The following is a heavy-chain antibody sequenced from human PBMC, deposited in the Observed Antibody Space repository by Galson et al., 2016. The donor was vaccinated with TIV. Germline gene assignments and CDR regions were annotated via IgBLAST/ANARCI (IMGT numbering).Heavy chain of an antibody. CDR1: GFTFSRFG. D-gene: IGHD7-27*01. V-gene: IGHV3-30*18. CDR3: AKDRDLYPPFMGTFDH. Sequence: SLRLSCASTGFTFSRFGMHWVRQAPGKGLEWMAVISYDGSNKYYADSVKGRLTISRDNSKNTLYLQMNSLRAEDTAVYYCAKDRDLYPPFMGTFDHWGQGTMVTVSS. J-gene: IGHJ4*02. CDR2: ISYDGSNK.